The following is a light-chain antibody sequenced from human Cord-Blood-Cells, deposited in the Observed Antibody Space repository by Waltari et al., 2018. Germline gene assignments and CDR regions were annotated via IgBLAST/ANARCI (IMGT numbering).Light chain of an antibody. CDR3: QQANSFPIT. CDR1: KGISSW. Sequence: DIQMTQSQSSVAASVGDRVTITCRASKGISSWLAWYQQKPGKAPKLLIYAASSLQSGVPSRFSGSGSGTDFTLTISSLQPEDFATYYCQQANSFPITFGQGTRLDMK. J-gene: IGKJ5*01. V-gene: IGKV1-12*01. CDR2: AAS.